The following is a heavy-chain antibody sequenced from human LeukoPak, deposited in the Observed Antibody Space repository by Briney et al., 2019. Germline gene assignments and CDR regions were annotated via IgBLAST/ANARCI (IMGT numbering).Heavy chain of an antibody. CDR1: GGSISSRNYY. CDR2: IYYTETT. D-gene: IGHD6-19*01. CDR3: ARQISDYYYYYMDV. Sequence: SETLSLTCTVSGGSISSRNYYWGWVRQSPGKGLEWDGSIYYTETTYYNPSLESRVTISVDASKNQFSLKLRSVTAADTAQYYCARQISDYYYYYMDVWGTGTTVTVSS. V-gene: IGHV4-39*01. J-gene: IGHJ6*03.